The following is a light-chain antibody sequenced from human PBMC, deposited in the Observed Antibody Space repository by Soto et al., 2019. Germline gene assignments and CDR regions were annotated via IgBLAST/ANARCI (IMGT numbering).Light chain of an antibody. J-gene: IGKJ1*01. CDR1: QGISSS. Sequence: DIQMARSPSSVSASVGDRVTITCRASQGISSSLAWYQQRPGKAPKLLIYAASNLQNEVPSRFSGSGSGTDFTLTISSLQPEEFATYYCQQAKNFPWTFGQGTRVEIK. CDR2: AAS. V-gene: IGKV1-12*01. CDR3: QQAKNFPWT.